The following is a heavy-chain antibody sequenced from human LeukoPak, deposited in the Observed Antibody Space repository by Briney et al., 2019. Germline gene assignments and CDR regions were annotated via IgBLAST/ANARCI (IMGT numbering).Heavy chain of an antibody. CDR3: AKERGGRYVIDN. J-gene: IGHJ4*02. CDR1: GFTFSSYS. CDR2: ISSSSYI. V-gene: IGHV3-21*01. Sequence: PGGSLRLSCAASGFTFSSYSMNWVRQAPGKGLEWVSSISSSSYIYYADSVKGRFTISRDNSKNTLYLQMNSLRAEDRAVYYCAKERGGRYVIDNWGQGTLVTVSS. D-gene: IGHD3-16*01.